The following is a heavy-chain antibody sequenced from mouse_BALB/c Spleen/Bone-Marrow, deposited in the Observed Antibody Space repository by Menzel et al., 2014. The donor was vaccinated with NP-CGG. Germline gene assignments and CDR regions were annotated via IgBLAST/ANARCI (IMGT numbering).Heavy chain of an antibody. CDR1: GYTFTSYW. CDR3: TSWDY. CDR2: IYPGSGST. Sequence: KQSGSELVRPEASVKLSCKASGYTFTSYWMHWVKQRHGQGLEWIGNIYPGSGSTNYDEKFKSKGTLTVDTSSSTAYMHLSSLTSEDSAVYYCTSWDYWGQGTTLTVSS. V-gene: IGHV1S22*01. J-gene: IGHJ2*01.